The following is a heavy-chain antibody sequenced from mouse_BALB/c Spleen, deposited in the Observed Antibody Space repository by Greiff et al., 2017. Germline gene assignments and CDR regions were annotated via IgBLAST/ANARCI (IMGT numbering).Heavy chain of an antibody. D-gene: IGHD1-2*01. CDR2: IWAGGST. J-gene: IGHJ4*01. CDR3: ARGITTAISYAMDY. CDR1: GFSLTRDG. V-gene: IGHV2-9*02. Sequence: QVQLKESGPGLVAPSQSLSITCTVSGFSLTRDGVHWVRQPPGRGLEWLGVIWAGGSTNYISALMSRLSISKDNSKSQVFLKMNSLQTDDTAMYYCARGITTAISYAMDYWGQGTSVTVSS.